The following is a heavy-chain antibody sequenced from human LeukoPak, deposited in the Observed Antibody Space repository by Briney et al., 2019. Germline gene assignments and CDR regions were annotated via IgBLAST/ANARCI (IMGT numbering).Heavy chain of an antibody. CDR3: ARGGIQVSGIDEFDY. CDR1: GFTFIDYD. J-gene: IGHJ4*02. D-gene: IGHD6-19*01. V-gene: IGHV3-13*01. CDR2: IGIRGDT. Sequence: PGGSLRLSCAASGFTFIDYDMHWVRQVIGKGLEWVSAIGIRGDTHYSGSVKGRFTISRENAESSLYLQMNSLRAEDTAVYYCARGGIQVSGIDEFDYWGQGIPVIVSS.